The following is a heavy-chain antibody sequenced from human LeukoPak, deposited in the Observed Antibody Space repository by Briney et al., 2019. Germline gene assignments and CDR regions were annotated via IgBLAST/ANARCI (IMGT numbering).Heavy chain of an antibody. V-gene: IGHV3-74*01. D-gene: IGHD2-2*01. Sequence: PGGSLRLSCAASGNYWMHWVRQAPGKGLVWVSHINSDGSWTSYADSVKGRFTISKDNAKNTVHLQMNNLRAEDTAVYYCVSFYETYWGQGTLVTVSS. CDR2: INSDGSWT. CDR3: VSFYETY. CDR1: GNYW. J-gene: IGHJ4*02.